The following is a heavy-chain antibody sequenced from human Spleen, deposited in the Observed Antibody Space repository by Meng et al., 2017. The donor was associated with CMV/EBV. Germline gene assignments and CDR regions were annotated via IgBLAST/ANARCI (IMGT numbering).Heavy chain of an antibody. Sequence: GSLSLSCAVSGGSFSGYYWSWIRQSPGKGLEWFGEINHSGSTNYNPSLKSRVTISVDTSKNQFSLKPSSVTAADTAVYHCARETPLVVPAAMGSTTYLFDYWGQGTLVTVSS. D-gene: IGHD2-2*01. V-gene: IGHV4-34*01. J-gene: IGHJ4*02. CDR1: GGSFSGYY. CDR2: INHSGST. CDR3: ARETPLVVPAAMGSTTYLFDY.